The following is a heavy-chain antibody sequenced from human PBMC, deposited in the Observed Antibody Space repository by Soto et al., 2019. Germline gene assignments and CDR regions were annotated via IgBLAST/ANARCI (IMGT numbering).Heavy chain of an antibody. D-gene: IGHD1-20*01. J-gene: IGHJ4*02. Sequence: LSLTCAVSGYSISSGYYWGWLRQPPGKGLEWIGSVFYTGFTSYNPSLESRVSVSVDTSKNQFSLKVSGVSAADTAVYYCATSQKGYNWNYFDHWGQGALVTVSS. V-gene: IGHV4-38-2*01. CDR1: GYSISSGYY. CDR2: VFYTGFT. CDR3: ATSQKGYNWNYFDH.